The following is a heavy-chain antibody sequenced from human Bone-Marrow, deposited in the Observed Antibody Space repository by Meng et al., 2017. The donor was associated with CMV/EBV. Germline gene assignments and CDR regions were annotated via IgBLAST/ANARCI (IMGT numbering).Heavy chain of an antibody. D-gene: IGHD2-21*01. Sequence: GGSLRLPCAASGFTFRSYAMSWVRQAPGKGLEWVSVIYSGGSSTYYADSVKGRFTISRDNSKNTLYLQMNSLRAEDTAVYYCAKDKGEDYYYGMDVWGQGTTVTVSS. CDR2: IYSGGSST. V-gene: IGHV3-23*03. CDR3: AKDKGEDYYYGMDV. CDR1: GFTFRSYA. J-gene: IGHJ6*02.